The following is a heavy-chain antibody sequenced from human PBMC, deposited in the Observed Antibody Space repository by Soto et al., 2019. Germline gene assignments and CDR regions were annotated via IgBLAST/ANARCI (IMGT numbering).Heavy chain of an antibody. J-gene: IGHJ3*02. D-gene: IGHD2-21*02. CDR1: GGSMSGYY. CDR3: ARVSHIVVVPAVRGAFDI. CDR2: IYDSGTT. Sequence: QVQLQESGPGLEKASETLSLTCTVSGGSMSGYYWRWIRQPPGKGLEWIGFIYDSGTTNYNPSLKSRGTISIDTPKNQFSLKLTSVTAADTAVYYCARVSHIVVVPAVRGAFDIWGQGTMITVPS. V-gene: IGHV4-59*01.